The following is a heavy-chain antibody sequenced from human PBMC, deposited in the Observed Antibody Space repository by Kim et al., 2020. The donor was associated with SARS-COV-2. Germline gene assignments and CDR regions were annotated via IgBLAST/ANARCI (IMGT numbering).Heavy chain of an antibody. CDR1: GFTFSSYS. CDR2: ISSSSSYI. D-gene: IGHD3-22*01. Sequence: GGSLRLSCAASGFTFSSYSMNWVRQAPGKGLEWVSSISSSSSYIYYADSVKGRFTISRDNAKNSLYLQMNSLRAEDTAVYYCARQYYYDSSGYSPTGAYYYYYGMDVWGQGTTVTVSS. V-gene: IGHV3-21*01. CDR3: ARQYYYDSSGYSPTGAYYYYYGMDV. J-gene: IGHJ6*02.